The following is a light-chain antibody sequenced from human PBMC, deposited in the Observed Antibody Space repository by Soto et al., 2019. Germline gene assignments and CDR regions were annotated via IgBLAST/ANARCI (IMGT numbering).Light chain of an antibody. Sequence: DIHITQSPSTLSASVGDRVTITCRASHGISPYLALYQQKPGKVANLLINYASNLQAGGPSRFRGGGSGTEVTLTISSMQPEDDATYYCQNFDSAPQTFGQGTKVDI. J-gene: IGKJ1*01. CDR3: QNFDSAPQT. V-gene: IGKV1-27*01. CDR1: HGISPY. CDR2: YAS.